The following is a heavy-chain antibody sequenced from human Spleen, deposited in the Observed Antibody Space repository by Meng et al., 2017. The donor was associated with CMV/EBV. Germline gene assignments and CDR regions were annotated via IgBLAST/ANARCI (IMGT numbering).Heavy chain of an antibody. CDR1: GSTFSRYW. D-gene: IGHD2-21*01. Sequence: GESLKISCAASGSTFSRYWMSWVRQAPGKGLEWVTHINHDGSERHYVASVKGRFTVSRDNAANSLYLQMNSLRDEDTAVYYCARAIPLQHWGQGALVTVSS. CDR2: INHDGSER. V-gene: IGHV3-7*01. CDR3: ARAIPLQH. J-gene: IGHJ1*01.